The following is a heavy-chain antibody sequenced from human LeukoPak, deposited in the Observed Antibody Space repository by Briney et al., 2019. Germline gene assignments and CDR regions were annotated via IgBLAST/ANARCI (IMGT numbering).Heavy chain of an antibody. CDR3: ARSHGDSSGYYY. CDR1: GGTFSSYA. J-gene: IGHJ4*02. V-gene: IGHV1-69*13. D-gene: IGHD3-22*01. CDR2: IIPIFGTA. Sequence: SVKVSCKASGGTFSSYAISWVRQAPGQGLEWMGGIIPIFGTANYAQKFQGRVPITADESTSTAYMELSSLRSEDTAVYYCARSHGDSSGYYYWGQGTLVTVSS.